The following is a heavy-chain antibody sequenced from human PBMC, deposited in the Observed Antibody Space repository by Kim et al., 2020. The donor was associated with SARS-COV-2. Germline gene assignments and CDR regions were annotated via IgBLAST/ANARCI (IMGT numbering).Heavy chain of an antibody. J-gene: IGHJ4*02. D-gene: IGHD3-10*01. Sequence: ETLSLTCTVSGGSISSYYWSWIRQPPGKGLEWIGYIYYSGSTNYNPSLKSRVTISVDTSKNQFSLKLSSVTAADTAVYYCARVKDFSGFGIGFDYWGQGTLVTVSS. CDR1: GGSISSYY. CDR2: IYYSGST. V-gene: IGHV4-59*01. CDR3: ARVKDFSGFGIGFDY.